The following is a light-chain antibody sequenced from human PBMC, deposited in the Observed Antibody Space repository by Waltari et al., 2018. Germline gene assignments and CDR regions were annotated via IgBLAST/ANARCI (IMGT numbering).Light chain of an antibody. V-gene: IGLV2-14*01. CDR3: SSYTSSSTWV. CDR2: EVS. CDR1: SSDVGVYNY. Sequence: QSALTQPASVSGSPGQSISISCTGTSSDVGVYNYVSWYQQHPGKAPKLMIYEVSNRPSGVSNRFSGSKSDNTASLTISGLRAEDEADYYCSSYTSSSTWVFGGGTKLTVL. J-gene: IGLJ3*02.